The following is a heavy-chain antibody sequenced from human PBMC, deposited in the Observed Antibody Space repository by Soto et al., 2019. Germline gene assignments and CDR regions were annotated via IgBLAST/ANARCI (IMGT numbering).Heavy chain of an antibody. CDR3: ARDPGYDYIWGNYSGYYFDY. D-gene: IGHD3-16*01. CDR2: ISAYNGNT. CDR1: GYTFNNYG. V-gene: IGHV1-18*01. Sequence: QVQLVQSGAEVKKPGASVKVSCKASGYTFNNYGISWVRQAPGQGLEWMGWISAYNGNTNYAQKFQGRVTMTTDTSTSTAYMELRSLRSDDTAVYYCARDPGYDYIWGNYSGYYFDYWGQGTLVTVSS. J-gene: IGHJ4*02.